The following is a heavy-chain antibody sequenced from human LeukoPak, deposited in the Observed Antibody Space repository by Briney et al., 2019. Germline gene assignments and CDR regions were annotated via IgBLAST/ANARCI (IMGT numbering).Heavy chain of an antibody. CDR1: GGSISSSRYY. J-gene: IGHJ4*02. D-gene: IGHD5-12*01. Sequence: SETLSLTCTVSGGSISSSRYYWGWIRQPPGKGLEWIWSIYYTGSTYYNPSLRSRVSISVDKSKNQFTLKLSSVTAADTAVYYCARRGVVATPDANFWGQGTLVTVSS. CDR2: IYYTGST. V-gene: IGHV4-39*01. CDR3: ARRGVVATPDANF.